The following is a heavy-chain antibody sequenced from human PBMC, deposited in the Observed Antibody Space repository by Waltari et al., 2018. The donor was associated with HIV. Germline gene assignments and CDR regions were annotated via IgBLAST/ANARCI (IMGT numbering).Heavy chain of an antibody. D-gene: IGHD3-10*01. CDR3: GRCITMVRGGYYYYGMDV. Sequence: QVQLVQSGAEVKKSGSSVKVSCKSSGGPFSSYAINWVRQAPGQGLEWMGGIIPIFGTPNIAQKFQGRVTITADESTSTVYMELSSLRSEDTAVYYCGRCITMVRGGYYYYGMDVWGQGTAVTVSS. CDR2: IIPIFGTP. CDR1: GGPFSSYA. V-gene: IGHV1-69*12. J-gene: IGHJ6*02.